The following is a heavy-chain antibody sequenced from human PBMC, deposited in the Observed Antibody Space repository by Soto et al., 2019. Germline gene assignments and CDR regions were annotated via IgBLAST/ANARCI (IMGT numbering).Heavy chain of an antibody. CDR1: GFTLNIYS. CDR2: LSISRSTI. V-gene: IGHV3-48*02. Sequence: PGGSLRLSCAVSGFTLNIYSMNWVRQSPGKGLEWVSYLSISRSTIYYADSVKGRFTISRDDAKNSLYLQMNSLRDDDTAVYFCVRGRYHSLMDVWGQGTTVTFSS. J-gene: IGHJ6*02. CDR3: VRGRYHSLMDV. D-gene: IGHD1-1*01.